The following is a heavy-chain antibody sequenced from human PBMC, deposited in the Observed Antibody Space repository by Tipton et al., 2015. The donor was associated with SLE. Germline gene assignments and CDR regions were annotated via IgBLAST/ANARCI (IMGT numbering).Heavy chain of an antibody. D-gene: IGHD3-16*02. V-gene: IGHV1-2*06. CDR3: ARGVMITLGGVIVVYGMDV. Sequence: QLVQSGAEVKKPGASVKVSCKASGYTFTGYYMHWVRQAPGQGLEWMGRLNPNSGDTDYAQKFQGRVTMTRDTSISTANMELSRLRSDDTAVYYCARGVMITLGGVIVVYGMDVWGQGTTVTVSS. CDR1: GYTFTGYY. CDR2: LNPNSGDT. J-gene: IGHJ6*02.